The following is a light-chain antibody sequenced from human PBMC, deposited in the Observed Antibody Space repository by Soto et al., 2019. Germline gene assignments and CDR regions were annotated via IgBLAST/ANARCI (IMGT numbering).Light chain of an antibody. CDR2: FAS. J-gene: IGKJ5*01. CDR1: QSLRSSF. CDR3: RLQAISPTT. Sequence: EIGLTPSPSLLSLSPGERSSRSCGSSQSLRSSFLSCYQQKPFHSPSLLINFASSRATGIPDRFCCTGSETNFTLTNIRRVPDDDAGDYCRLQAISPTTFGQGTRLEIK. V-gene: IGKV3-20*01.